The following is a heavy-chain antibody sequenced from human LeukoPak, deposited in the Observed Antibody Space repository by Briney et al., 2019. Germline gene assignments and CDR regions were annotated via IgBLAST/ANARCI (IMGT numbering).Heavy chain of an antibody. V-gene: IGHV1-69*13. Sequence: ASVKVSCKASGGTFSSYAISWVRQAPGQGLEWMGGIIPIFGAPNYAQKLQGRVTITADESTSTAYMELSSLRSEDTAVYYCATSIAAAGTGDRDQKYYFDYWGQGTLVTVSS. D-gene: IGHD6-13*01. J-gene: IGHJ4*02. CDR2: IIPIFGAP. CDR3: ATSIAAAGTGDRDQKYYFDY. CDR1: GGTFSSYA.